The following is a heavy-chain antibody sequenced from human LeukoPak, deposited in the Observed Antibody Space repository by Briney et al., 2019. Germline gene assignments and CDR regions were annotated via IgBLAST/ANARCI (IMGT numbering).Heavy chain of an antibody. Sequence: AESLQISCKVSGYSLSNYWIGWVLQMPGRGLEWMGIIYPGDSDTRYSPSFQGQVTFSADKSISTAYLQWNSLKASDTAMYYCARYNTGYYYFDFWGTGTLATVSS. J-gene: IGHJ4*02. CDR1: GYSLSNYW. D-gene: IGHD5-12*01. CDR2: IYPGDSDT. V-gene: IGHV5-51*01. CDR3: ARYNTGYYYFDF.